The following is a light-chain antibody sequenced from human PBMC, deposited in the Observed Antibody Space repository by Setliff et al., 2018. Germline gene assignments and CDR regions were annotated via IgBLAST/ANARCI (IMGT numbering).Light chain of an antibody. CDR2: DVS. CDR1: TSDIGTYNY. J-gene: IGLJ1*01. V-gene: IGLV2-14*01. CDR3: YSYTASTSYV. Sequence: QSALAQPASVSGSPGQSITISCSGTTSDIGTYNYVSWYQQYPGKAPKLVIYDVSNRPSGVSNRFSGSKSGNTASLTISGLQAEDEADYYCYSYTASTSYVIGTGTKGTVL.